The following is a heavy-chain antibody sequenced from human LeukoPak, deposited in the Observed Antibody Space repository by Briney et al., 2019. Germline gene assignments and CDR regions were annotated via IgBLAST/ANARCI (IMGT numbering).Heavy chain of an antibody. CDR2: ISGSGGST. CDR3: AKDLGVHINPATTQGSGY. CDR1: GFTFSSYA. J-gene: IGHJ4*02. Sequence: PGGSLRLSCAASGFTFSSYAMSWVRQAPGKGLEWVSTISGSGGSTYYADSVKGRFTISRDNSKNTLYLQMNSLRAEDTAVYYCAKDLGVHINPATTQGSGYRGQGTLVTVSS. V-gene: IGHV3-23*01. D-gene: IGHD1-7*01.